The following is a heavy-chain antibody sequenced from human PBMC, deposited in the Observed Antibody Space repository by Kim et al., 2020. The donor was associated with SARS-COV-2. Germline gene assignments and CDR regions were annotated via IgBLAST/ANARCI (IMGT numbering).Heavy chain of an antibody. CDR3: ARDGTTRNGGYYFDY. J-gene: IGHJ4*02. V-gene: IGHV1-3*01. Sequence: QKCQGTVTITRDTSASTAYMELSSLRSEDTAVYYCARDGTTRNGGYYFDYWGQGALVTVSS. D-gene: IGHD1-1*01.